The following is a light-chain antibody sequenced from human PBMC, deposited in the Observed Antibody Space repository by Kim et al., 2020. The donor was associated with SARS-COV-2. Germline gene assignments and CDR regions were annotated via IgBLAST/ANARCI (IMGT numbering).Light chain of an antibody. CDR2: KVS. CDR3: QQYTIYST. Sequence: RSSSGGDRVTIPCRASQTISSSLAWFQQKPGKAPKLLIYKVSTLQSGVPTRFSGSGSGTEFTLTISSLQPDDFATYYCQQYTIYSTFGQGTKLEI. CDR1: QTISSS. V-gene: IGKV1-5*03. J-gene: IGKJ2*01.